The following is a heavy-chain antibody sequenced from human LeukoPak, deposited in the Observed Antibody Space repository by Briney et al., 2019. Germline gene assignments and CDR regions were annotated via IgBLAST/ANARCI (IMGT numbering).Heavy chain of an antibody. V-gene: IGHV3-48*01. J-gene: IGHJ4*02. CDR3: ARGGYNYGSVFDY. Sequence: GGSLRLSCAASDSMSRRFKMNWVRQAPGKGLEWVSYISDDSSTIHYADSVKGRFTISRDKAENSLYLQMNSLRAEDTAVYYCARGGYNYGSVFDYWGQGTLVTVSS. CDR1: DSMSRRFK. CDR2: ISDDSSTI. D-gene: IGHD5-18*01.